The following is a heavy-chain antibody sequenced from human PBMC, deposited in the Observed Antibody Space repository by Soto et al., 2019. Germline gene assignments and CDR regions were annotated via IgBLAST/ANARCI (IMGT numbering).Heavy chain of an antibody. D-gene: IGHD3-10*01. J-gene: IGHJ6*03. CDR2: ISSSSSTI. CDR3: ARISGYYHGSGSYSNHYYYMDV. V-gene: IGHV3-48*01. Sequence: GGSLRLSCAASGFTFSSYSMNWVRQAPGKGLEWVSYISSSSSTIYYADSVKGRFTISRDNAKNSLYLQMNSLRAEVTAVYYCARISGYYHGSGSYSNHYYYMDVWGKGTTVTVSS. CDR1: GFTFSSYS.